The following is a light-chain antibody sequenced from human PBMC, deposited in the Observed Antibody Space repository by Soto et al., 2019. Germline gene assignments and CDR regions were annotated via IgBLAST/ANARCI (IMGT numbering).Light chain of an antibody. J-gene: IGKJ1*01. CDR3: QQYTNLPLWT. CDR1: QSVNSN. CDR2: GTS. Sequence: EIVMTQSPATLSVSPGERATLSCRASQSVNSNLAWYQQKPGQAPRLLIYGTSTRATGIPARFSGSGSGTDFTLTLSSLHSEDFAVYYCQQYTNLPLWTFGQGTKVEIK. V-gene: IGKV3-15*01.